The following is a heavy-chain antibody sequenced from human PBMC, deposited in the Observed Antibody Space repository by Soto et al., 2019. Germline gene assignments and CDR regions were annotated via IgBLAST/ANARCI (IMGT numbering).Heavy chain of an antibody. CDR2: SYYTGGI. V-gene: IGHV4-59*01. J-gene: IGHJ4*02. CDR1: GGSIRSFY. CDR3: ASYRGALYFES. D-gene: IGHD3-16*01. Sequence: SETLSLTCSVSGGSIRSFYWSWIRQPPGKGLEWIGYSYYTGGIRYNPSLGGRVSMSVETSKSQFSLKLTSVTVADTAVYYCASYRGALYFESWGPGILVTVSS.